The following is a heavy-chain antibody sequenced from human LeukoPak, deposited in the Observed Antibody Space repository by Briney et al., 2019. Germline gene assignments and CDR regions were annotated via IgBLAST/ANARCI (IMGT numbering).Heavy chain of an antibody. CDR1: GFTFNSYS. D-gene: IGHD3-22*01. CDR2: ISSSSSYI. J-gene: IGHJ3*02. V-gene: IGHV3-21*01. CDR3: ASGYYYDSSGFQSHAFDI. Sequence: GGSLRLSCAASGFTFNSYSMNWVRQAPGKGLQWVSSISSSSSYIYYADSVKGRFTISRDNAKNSLYLQMNSLRAEDTAVYYCASGYYYDSSGFQSHAFDIWGQGTMVTVSS.